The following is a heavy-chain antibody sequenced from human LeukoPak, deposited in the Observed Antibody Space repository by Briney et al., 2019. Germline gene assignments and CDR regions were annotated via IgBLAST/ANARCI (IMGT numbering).Heavy chain of an antibody. CDR3: ARRRIRDYHFDY. J-gene: IGHJ4*02. V-gene: IGHV5-51*01. CDR1: GYSFTSHW. CDR2: IYPGDSDT. Sequence: GEPLKISCKGSGYSFTSHWNGWGRQMPGKGVEWIGIIYPGDSDTRYSPSFQGQVTMSADKSSSTAYLQWSCLKASDTAMYYCARRRIRDYHFDYWGQGTLVTVSS. D-gene: IGHD2-15*01.